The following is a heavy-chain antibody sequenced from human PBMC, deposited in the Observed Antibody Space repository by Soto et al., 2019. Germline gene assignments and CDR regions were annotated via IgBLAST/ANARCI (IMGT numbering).Heavy chain of an antibody. CDR2: ITSNGGNA. V-gene: IGHV3-30-3*01. CDR1: GFTFSTYG. D-gene: IGHD3-16*02. J-gene: IGHJ4*02. Sequence: VQLVESGGGLVQPGSSLRLSCAASGFTFSTYGMDWVRQAPGKGLEWVGVITSNGGNASYADSVKGRFTISRDNDHNTVFLQLDRLRPAAADLYLCARDSGGYSWFPFGFWGQGTLVTVSS. CDR3: ARDSGGYSWFPFGF.